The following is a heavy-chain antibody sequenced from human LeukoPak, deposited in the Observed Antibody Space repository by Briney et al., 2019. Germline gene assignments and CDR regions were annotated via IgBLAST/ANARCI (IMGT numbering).Heavy chain of an antibody. J-gene: IGHJ4*02. Sequence: GGSLRLSCAASGFTVNSNYMSWVRQAPGKGLEWVSVIYSGGSTYYADSVKGRFTISKDNSKNTLYLQMNSLRAEDTAVYYCAREGEVAGTFDYWGQGTLVTVSS. CDR3: AREGEVAGTFDY. CDR2: IYSGGST. D-gene: IGHD6-19*01. CDR1: GFTVNSNY. V-gene: IGHV3-66*01.